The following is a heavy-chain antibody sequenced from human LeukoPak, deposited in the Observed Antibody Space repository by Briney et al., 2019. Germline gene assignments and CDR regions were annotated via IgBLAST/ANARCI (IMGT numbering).Heavy chain of an antibody. J-gene: IGHJ5*02. Sequence: SVKVSCKASGGTFSSYAISRVRQAPGQGLEWMGRIIPIFGTANYAQKFQGRVTITTDESTSTAYMELSSLRSEDTAVYYCAREGDILTGYSPWGQGTLVTVSS. CDR1: GGTFSSYA. CDR3: AREGDILTGYSP. CDR2: IIPIFGTA. V-gene: IGHV1-69*05. D-gene: IGHD3-9*01.